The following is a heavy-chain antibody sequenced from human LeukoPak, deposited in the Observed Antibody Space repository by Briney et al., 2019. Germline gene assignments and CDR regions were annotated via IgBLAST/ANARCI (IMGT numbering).Heavy chain of an antibody. Sequence: GGSLRLSCAASGFTFSDHYIDWVRQAPGKGLEWVGRSRNKVNSYTTEYAASVKGRFTISRDDSKNSLYLQMNSLKTEDTAVYYCLTSFYDLLTGGVWGQRTLVTVSS. CDR1: GFTFSDHY. CDR2: SRNKVNSYTT. J-gene: IGHJ4*02. V-gene: IGHV3-72*01. D-gene: IGHD3-9*01. CDR3: LTSFYDLLTGGV.